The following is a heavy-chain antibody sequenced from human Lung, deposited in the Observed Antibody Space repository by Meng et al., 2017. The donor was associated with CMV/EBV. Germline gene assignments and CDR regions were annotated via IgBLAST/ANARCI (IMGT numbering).Heavy chain of an antibody. CDR2: IPHRGSS. Sequence: GLALVHPLEPRSLTCAVSGYSITNHNCGAWVRQPPGKGLEWIGEIPHRGSSAYNPSLKSRVSMSIDKSKNQFSLKLTSVTAADTAVYHCLRRSGGSVWGQGTLVTVSS. J-gene: IGHJ1*01. V-gene: IGHV4-4*03. CDR3: LRRSGGSV. D-gene: IGHD3-10*01. CDR1: GYSITNHNC.